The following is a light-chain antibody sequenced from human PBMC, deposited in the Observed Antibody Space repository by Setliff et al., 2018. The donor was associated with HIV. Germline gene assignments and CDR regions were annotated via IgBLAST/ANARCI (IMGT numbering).Light chain of an antibody. V-gene: IGLV2-23*02. J-gene: IGLJ1*01. CDR1: SSDVGNYNY. CDR3: CSYAGSNTFV. CDR2: EVT. Sequence: QSALTQPASVSGSPGQSITISCTGTSSDVGNYNYVSWYQQHPGKAPKLMIYEVTYRPSGVSNRFSGSKSGNTASLTISGLQAEDEADYYCCSYAGSNTFVFGTGTKVTVL.